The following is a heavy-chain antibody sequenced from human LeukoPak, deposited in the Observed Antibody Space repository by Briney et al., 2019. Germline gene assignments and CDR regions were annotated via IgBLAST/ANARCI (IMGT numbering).Heavy chain of an antibody. CDR3: ARDETGTAGFDY. D-gene: IGHD1-1*01. CDR2: IYSGGST. Sequence: PGGSLRLSCVASGFTFSSYSMNWVRQAPGKGLEWVSVIYSGGSTYYADSVKGRFTISRDNSKNTLYLQMNSLRAEDTAVYYCARDETGTAGFDYWGQGTLVTVSS. CDR1: GFTFSSYS. V-gene: IGHV3-66*01. J-gene: IGHJ4*02.